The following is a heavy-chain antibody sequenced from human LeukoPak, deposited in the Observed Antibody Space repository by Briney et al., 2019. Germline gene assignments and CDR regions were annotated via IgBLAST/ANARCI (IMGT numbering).Heavy chain of an antibody. Sequence: PSETLSLTCTVSGGTISSYYWSWIRQPPGKGLEWIGYIYYSGSTNYNPSLKGRVTISLDTSKNQFSLKLSSVTAADTAVYYCARVSPSYGSGSFSSDYWGQGTLVTVSS. CDR1: GGTISSYY. D-gene: IGHD3-10*01. CDR2: IYYSGST. J-gene: IGHJ4*02. V-gene: IGHV4-59*01. CDR3: ARVSPSYGSGSFSSDY.